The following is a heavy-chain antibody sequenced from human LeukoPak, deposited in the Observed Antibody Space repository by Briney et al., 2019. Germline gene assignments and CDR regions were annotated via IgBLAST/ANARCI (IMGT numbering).Heavy chain of an antibody. J-gene: IGHJ5*02. CDR1: GFTFSSYW. V-gene: IGHV3-74*01. CDR2: IASDGSST. CDR3: IRDFRSADL. Sequence: GGSLRLSCAASGFTFSSYWMNWVRQAPGKGLVWVSRIASDGSSTTYADSVKGRFTISRDNAKNTVYLEMNSPSVEDTATYYCIRDFRSADLWGQGTLVTVTS.